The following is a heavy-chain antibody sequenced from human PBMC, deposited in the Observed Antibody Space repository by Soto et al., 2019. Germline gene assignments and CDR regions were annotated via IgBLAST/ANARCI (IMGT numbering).Heavy chain of an antibody. J-gene: IGHJ6*02. CDR1: VAFVTIVTHS. D-gene: IGHD2-2*01. CDR2: IYSGGRT. CDR3: ARFVRSCSATTCSTRADV. Sequence: QVQLQESGPGLVKPSETRSLTGTFSVAFVTIVTHSCGWFRQTPGNRREWFGFIYSGGRTKTPSLRSRVTMSVDTSKNQFSLKLRSVIVADTAVYHCARFVRSCSATTCSTRADVWGQGITVTVSS. V-gene: IGHV4-61*01.